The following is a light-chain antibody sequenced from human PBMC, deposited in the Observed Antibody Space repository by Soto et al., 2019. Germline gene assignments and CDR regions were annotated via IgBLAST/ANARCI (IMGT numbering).Light chain of an antibody. J-gene: IGKJ1*01. Sequence: EIVLTQSPGTVSLSPGERATLSCRASQSIGGNYLAWYQQQPGRAPRLLMYGASRRATGIPDRFSGSASGTDFTLTISRLEPEDFAVYYCQQYDSSPWTFGRGTKVEIK. CDR2: GAS. V-gene: IGKV3-20*01. CDR3: QQYDSSPWT. CDR1: QSIGGNY.